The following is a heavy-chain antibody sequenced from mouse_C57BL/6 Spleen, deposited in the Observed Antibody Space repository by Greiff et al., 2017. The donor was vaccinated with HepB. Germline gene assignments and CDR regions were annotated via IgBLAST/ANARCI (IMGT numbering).Heavy chain of an antibody. CDR3: ARRAQATFNYFDY. V-gene: IGHV1-19*01. D-gene: IGHD3-2*02. J-gene: IGHJ2*01. CDR1: GYTFTDYY. Sequence: EVQLQQSGPVLVKPGASVKMSCKASGYTFTDYYMNWVKQSHGKSLEWIGVINPYNGGTSYNQKFKGKATLTVDKSSSTAYMELNSLTSEDSAVYYCARRAQATFNYFDYWGQGTTLTVSS. CDR2: INPYNGGT.